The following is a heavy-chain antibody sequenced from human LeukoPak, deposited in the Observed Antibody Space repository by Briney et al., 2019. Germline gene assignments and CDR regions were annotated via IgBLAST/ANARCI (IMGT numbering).Heavy chain of an antibody. D-gene: IGHD4-17*01. CDR3: ARESRDDYGDYVTDF. V-gene: IGHV1-69*04. CDR2: IIPMFGIA. Sequence: SVKVSCKASGGTLSSYAISWVRQAPGQGLEWMGRIIPMFGIATYAQKFQGRVTITADKSTSTAYMEVSSLSSEDTAVYYCARESRDDYGDYVTDFWAQGTLVTVSS. J-gene: IGHJ4*02. CDR1: GGTLSSYA.